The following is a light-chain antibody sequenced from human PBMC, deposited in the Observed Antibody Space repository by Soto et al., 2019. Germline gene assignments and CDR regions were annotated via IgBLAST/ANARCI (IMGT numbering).Light chain of an antibody. CDR1: QSVSNNY. V-gene: IGKV3-20*01. Sequence: EIVLTHFPGTLSLSPGERATLSCRASQSVSNNYLAWYQHKPGQVPRLVIFGASNRATGIPDRFSASGSGTEFTHTISRLEPEDVAVYYCQQYATSPLTFGHGTMVDI. CDR3: QQYATSPLT. J-gene: IGKJ1*01. CDR2: GAS.